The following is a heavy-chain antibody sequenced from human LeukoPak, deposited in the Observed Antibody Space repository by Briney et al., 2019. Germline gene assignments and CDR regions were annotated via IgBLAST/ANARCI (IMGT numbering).Heavy chain of an antibody. CDR3: ARARYYDYVWGSYRHPLFFDY. J-gene: IGHJ4*02. D-gene: IGHD3-16*02. V-gene: IGHV1-18*01. CDR2: INPYNDNT. Sequence: ASVKVSCKASGYTFTSHGINWVRQAPGQSLEWLGWINPYNDNTNCTQKFQGRVTMTRDTSTSTVYMELSSLRSEDTAVYYCARARYYDYVWGSYRHPLFFDYWGQGTLVTVSS. CDR1: GYTFTSHG.